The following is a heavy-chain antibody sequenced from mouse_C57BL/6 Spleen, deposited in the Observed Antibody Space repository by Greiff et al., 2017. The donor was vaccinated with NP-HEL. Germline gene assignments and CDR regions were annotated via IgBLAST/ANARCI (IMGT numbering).Heavy chain of an antibody. V-gene: IGHV1-54*01. J-gene: IGHJ4*01. D-gene: IGHD2-1*01. Sequence: QVQLQQSGAELVRPGTSVKVSCKASGYAFTNYLIEWVKQRPGQGLEWIGVINPGSGGTNYNEKFKGKATLTADKSSSTAYMQLSSLTSEDSAVYFCARSVVYYGNYEGAMDYWGQGTSVTVSS. CDR1: GYAFTNYL. CDR3: ARSVVYYGNYEGAMDY. CDR2: INPGSGGT.